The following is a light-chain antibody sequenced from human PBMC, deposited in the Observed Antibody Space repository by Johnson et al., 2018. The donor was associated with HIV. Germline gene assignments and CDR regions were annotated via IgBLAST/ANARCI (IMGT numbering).Light chain of an antibody. V-gene: IGLV1-51*02. CDR1: SSNIGNNY. J-gene: IGLJ1*01. CDR2: ENN. CDR3: GTWDSSLSAV. Sequence: QSVLTQPPSVSAAPGQKVTISCSGSSSNIGNNYVSWYQQLPGTAPKLLIYENNKRPSVIPDRFFGSQSGTSATLGITGLQTGDEADYYCGTWDSSLSAVFGTGTKVTVL.